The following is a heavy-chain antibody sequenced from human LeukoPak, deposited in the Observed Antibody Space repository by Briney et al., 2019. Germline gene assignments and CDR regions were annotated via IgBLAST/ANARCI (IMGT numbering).Heavy chain of an antibody. CDR3: ARSKDILTGYCFDY. CDR2: IYYSGST. CDR1: GGSIRSYY. V-gene: IGHV4-59*01. Sequence: SETLSLTCTVSGGSIRSYYWSWIRQPPGKGLEWVGYIYYSGSTSYNPSLKSRVTISVDTSKNQFSLKVTSVTAADTAVYYCARSKDILTGYCFDYWGQGTLVTVSS. D-gene: IGHD3-9*01. J-gene: IGHJ4*02.